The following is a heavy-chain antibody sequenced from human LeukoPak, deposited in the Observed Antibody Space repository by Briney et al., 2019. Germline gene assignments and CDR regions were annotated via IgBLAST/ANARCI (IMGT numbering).Heavy chain of an antibody. Sequence: SEPLSLTCSVSGGSIRSYYWMWIGQRPGKGLVGFGYIYYSGSTNYHPSLKSRVTISVDISKKEFSLDLNSVTAAATAVYYCARSGEGWLQFFDYGGQGTLVTVSS. CDR3: ARSGEGWLQFFDY. V-gene: IGHV4-59*01. D-gene: IGHD5-24*01. CDR2: IYYSGST. CDR1: GGSIRSYY. J-gene: IGHJ4*02.